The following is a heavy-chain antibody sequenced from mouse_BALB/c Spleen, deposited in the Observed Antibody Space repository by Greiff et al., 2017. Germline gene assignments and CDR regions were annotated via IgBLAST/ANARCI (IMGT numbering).Heavy chain of an antibody. CDR2: IDPANGNT. Sequence: VQLQQSGAELVKPGASVKLSCTASGFNIKDTYMHWVKQRPEQGLEWIGRIDPANGNTKYDPKFQGKATITADTSSNTAYLQLSSLTSEDTAVYYCAREGLLRGYYAMDYWGQGTSVTVSS. D-gene: IGHD1-1*01. V-gene: IGHV14-3*02. CDR1: GFNIKDTY. CDR3: AREGLLRGYYAMDY. J-gene: IGHJ4*01.